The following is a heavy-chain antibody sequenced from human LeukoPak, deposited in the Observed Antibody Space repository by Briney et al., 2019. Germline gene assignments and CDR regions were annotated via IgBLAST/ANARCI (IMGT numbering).Heavy chain of an antibody. D-gene: IGHD3-22*01. CDR1: GYTFTNYD. V-gene: IGHV1-8*03. Sequence: GASVKVSCKASGYTFTNYDVNWVRQATGQGLEWMGWMNPKSNNRGYAQKFQGRVTITTDASISTVYMELSSLRSDDTAVYYCTGGLKGNYYSGMGTYRWFAPWGQGTLVTVSS. CDR2: MNPKSNNR. CDR3: TGGLKGNYYSGMGTYRWFAP. J-gene: IGHJ5*02.